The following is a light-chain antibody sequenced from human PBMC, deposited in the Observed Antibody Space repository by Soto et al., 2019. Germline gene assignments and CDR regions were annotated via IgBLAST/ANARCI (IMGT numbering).Light chain of an antibody. Sequence: EIVLTQSPGTLSLSPGERATLSCRASQSVSSSYLAWYQQKPGQAPRLLIYGASSRTTGIPDRFSGSGSGTDFPLTISRLEPEDSAVYYCQQYGSSPLTFGGGTKVEIK. V-gene: IGKV3-20*01. CDR2: GAS. CDR1: QSVSSSY. J-gene: IGKJ4*01. CDR3: QQYGSSPLT.